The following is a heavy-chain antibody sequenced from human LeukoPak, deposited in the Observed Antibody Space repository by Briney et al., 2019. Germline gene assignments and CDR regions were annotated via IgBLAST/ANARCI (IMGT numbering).Heavy chain of an antibody. Sequence: GGSLRLSCAASGFTLSTYWMYWVRHAPGKGLVWVSRIDSDGDSPSYADSVKGRFTISRDNAKSTLHLQMNSLRAEDTAVYYCARGGRYYDSSGYSDYWGQGTLVTVSS. CDR2: IDSDGDSP. CDR1: GFTLSTYW. V-gene: IGHV3-74*01. D-gene: IGHD3-22*01. J-gene: IGHJ4*02. CDR3: ARGGRYYDSSGYSDY.